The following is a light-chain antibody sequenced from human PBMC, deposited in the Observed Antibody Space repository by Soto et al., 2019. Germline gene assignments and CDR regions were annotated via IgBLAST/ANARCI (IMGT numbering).Light chain of an antibody. Sequence: IVLTQSPGTLSLSPGERATLSCRASQSLSSSYLAWYQHKPGQAPRLLIYGAYNRATGLPDRFSGSGSGTDFTLTISRLEPEDFAVYFCLQYASPLYTFGQGTKVEIK. V-gene: IGKV3-20*01. CDR3: LQYASPLYT. CDR2: GAY. J-gene: IGKJ2*01. CDR1: QSLSSSY.